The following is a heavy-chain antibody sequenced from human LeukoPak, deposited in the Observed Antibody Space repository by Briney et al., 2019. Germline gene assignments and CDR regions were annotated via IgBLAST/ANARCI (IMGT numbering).Heavy chain of an antibody. D-gene: IGHD5-12*01. J-gene: IGHJ4*02. CDR2: ISGSGGST. CDR1: GFTFSTYA. V-gene: IGHV3-23*01. CDR3: AKAPGGGYDLTNFDY. Sequence: PGGSLRLSCAASGFTFSTYAMTWVRQAPGKGLEWVSAISGSGGSTYYADSVKGRFTISRDSSKNTLYLQMNSLRAEDTAVYYCAKAPGGGYDLTNFDYWGQGTLVTVSS.